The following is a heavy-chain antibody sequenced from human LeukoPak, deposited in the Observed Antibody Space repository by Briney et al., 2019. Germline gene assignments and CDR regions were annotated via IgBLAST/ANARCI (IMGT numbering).Heavy chain of an antibody. CDR2: MSPNSGNT. CDR1: GYTFTSYD. CDR3: ARDHCSSTSCYTLGGFDY. Sequence: ASVKVSCKASGYTFTSYDINWVRQATGQGLEWMGWMSPNSGNTGYAQEFQGRVTMTRSTSISTAYMELSSLRSEDTAVYYCARDHCSSTSCYTLGGFDYWGQGTLVTVSS. J-gene: IGHJ4*02. D-gene: IGHD2-2*02. V-gene: IGHV1-8*01.